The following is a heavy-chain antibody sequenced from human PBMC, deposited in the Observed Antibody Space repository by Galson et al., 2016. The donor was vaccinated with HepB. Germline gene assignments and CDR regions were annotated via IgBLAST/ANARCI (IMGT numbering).Heavy chain of an antibody. Sequence: SLRLSCAASGFTFSSYAMSWVRQAPGKGLEWVSAISGSGGETHYADSVKGRFTFSRDSSKNTMYVQMTSLRAEDTAVYYCASGTTVTTSNSFWYFDLWGRGTLVTVSS. CDR3: ASGTTVTTSNSFWYFDL. D-gene: IGHD4-17*01. CDR2: ISGSGGET. V-gene: IGHV3-23*01. J-gene: IGHJ2*01. CDR1: GFTFSSYA.